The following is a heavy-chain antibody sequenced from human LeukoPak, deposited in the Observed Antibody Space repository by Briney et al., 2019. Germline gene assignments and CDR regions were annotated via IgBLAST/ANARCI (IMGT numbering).Heavy chain of an antibody. J-gene: IGHJ3*02. D-gene: IGHD4-17*01. CDR3: AKDPNGDFLGAFDM. V-gene: IGHV3-23*01. Sequence: GRSLRLSCAASGFTFTRYTMHWVRQVPGKGLEWVSGISGSASGGRTYYADYVKGRFAISRDNSRSTVFLQMNSLRAEDTAVYYCAKDPNGDFLGAFDMWGQGTMVTV. CDR2: ISGSASGGRT. CDR1: GFTFTRYT.